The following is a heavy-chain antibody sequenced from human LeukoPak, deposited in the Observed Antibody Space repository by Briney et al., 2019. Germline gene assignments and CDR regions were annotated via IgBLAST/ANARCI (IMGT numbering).Heavy chain of an antibody. CDR3: ARDTGKSGYPDY. J-gene: IGHJ4*02. V-gene: IGHV4-4*07. CDR1: GGSISSYY. Sequence: SETLSLTCTVSGGSISSYYWSWIRQPAGEAPEWIGRIYSSGIINYNPSLKSRVTMSLDNSKNQLSLKLSYVTAADTAVYYCARDTGKSGYPDYWGKGTLVTVSS. CDR2: IYSSGII. D-gene: IGHD3-3*01.